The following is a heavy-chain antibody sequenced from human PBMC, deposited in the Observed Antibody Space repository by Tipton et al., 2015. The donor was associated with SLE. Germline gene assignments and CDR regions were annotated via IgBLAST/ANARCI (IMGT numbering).Heavy chain of an antibody. V-gene: IGHV4-34*01. CDR1: GGSFSGYY. CDR2: INHSGST. J-gene: IGHJ4*02. Sequence: LRLSCAVYGGSFSGYYWSWIRQPPGKGLEWIGEINHSGSTNYNPSLKSRVTISVDTSKNQFSLKLSSVTAVDTAVYYCARHQGGFDYWGQGTLVTVSS. CDR3: ARHQGGFDY.